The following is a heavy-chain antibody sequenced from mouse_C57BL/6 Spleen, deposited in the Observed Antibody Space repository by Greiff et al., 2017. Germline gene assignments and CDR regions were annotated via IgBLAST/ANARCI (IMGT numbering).Heavy chain of an antibody. J-gene: IGHJ2*01. CDR3: ARDYDYDGYFDY. D-gene: IGHD2-4*01. CDR1: GYTFTSYW. V-gene: IGHV1-55*01. Sequence: QVHVKQPGAELVKPGASVKMSCKASGYTFTSYWITWVKQRPGQGLEWIGDIYPGSGSTNYNEKFKSKATLTVDTSSSTAYMQLSSLTSEDSAVYYCARDYDYDGYFDYWGQGTTLTVSS. CDR2: IYPGSGST.